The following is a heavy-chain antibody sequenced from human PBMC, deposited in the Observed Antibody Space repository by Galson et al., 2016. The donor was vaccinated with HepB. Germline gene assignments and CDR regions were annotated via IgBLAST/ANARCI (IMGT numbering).Heavy chain of an antibody. D-gene: IGHD3-10*01. J-gene: IGHJ4*02. V-gene: IGHV3-23*01. CDR2: ISGSGGTT. CDR1: GFTFSSYA. CDR3: AKGYGYFDY. Sequence: SLRLSCAASGFTFSSYAMSWVRQAPGKGLEWVSVISGSGGTTSYADSGKGRLPISRDNAKNTLYLQMNSLRAEDTAIYYCAKGYGYFDYWGQGTLVTVSS.